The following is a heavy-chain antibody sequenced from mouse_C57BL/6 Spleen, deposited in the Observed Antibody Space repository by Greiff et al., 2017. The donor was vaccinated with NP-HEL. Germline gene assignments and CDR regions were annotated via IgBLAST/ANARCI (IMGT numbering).Heavy chain of an antibody. CDR3: ARLDAWYFDV. V-gene: IGHV1-26*01. CDR1: GYTFTDYY. CDR2: INPNNGGT. J-gene: IGHJ1*03. Sequence: EVQLQQSGPELVKPGASVKISCKASGYTFTDYYMNWVKQSHGKSLEWIGDINPNNGGTSYNQKFKGKATLTVDKSSSTAYMELRSLTSEDSAVYYCARLDAWYFDVWGTGTTVTVSS.